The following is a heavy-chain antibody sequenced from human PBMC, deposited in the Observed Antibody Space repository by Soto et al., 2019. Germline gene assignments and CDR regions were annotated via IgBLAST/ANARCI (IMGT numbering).Heavy chain of an antibody. Sequence: QVQLQESGPGLVKPSETLSLTCTVSGGSISSYYWSWIRQPPGKGLEWIGYIYYSGSTNYNPSLKIPVTISVDTSKNQFSLKRSSVTAADTAVYYCASLGRDYDFWSGYYRGGLNWFDPWGQGSMVTVSS. V-gene: IGHV4-59*08. CDR2: IYYSGST. J-gene: IGHJ5*02. D-gene: IGHD3-3*01. CDR3: ASLGRDYDFWSGYYRGGLNWFDP. CDR1: GGSISSYY.